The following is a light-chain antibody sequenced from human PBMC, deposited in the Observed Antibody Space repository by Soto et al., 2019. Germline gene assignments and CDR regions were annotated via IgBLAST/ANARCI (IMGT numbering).Light chain of an antibody. J-gene: IGKJ4*01. CDR3: MQALQTPLT. CDR1: QSLLHSNGYNY. Sequence: DIVMTQSPLSLPVTPGEPASISCRSSQSLLHSNGYNYLDWYLQKPGQSPQLLIYWGSNRASGVPNRFSGSGSDTDFTLKISRVEAEDVGVYYCMQALQTPLTFGGGTKVEIK. CDR2: WGS. V-gene: IGKV2-28*01.